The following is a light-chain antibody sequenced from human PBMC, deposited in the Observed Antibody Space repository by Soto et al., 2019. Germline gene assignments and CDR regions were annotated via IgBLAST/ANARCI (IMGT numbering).Light chain of an antibody. CDR1: QGISSY. J-gene: IGKJ1*01. CDR3: QHYNSYSEA. Sequence: DIQMTQSPSSVSASTGDGVTITCRASQGISSYLAWYQQKPGKAPKLLIYKASTLKSRVPSRFSGSASGTEFSVTISSLQPDNFATNYCQHYNSYSEAFGQGTKVDIK. V-gene: IGKV1-5*03. CDR2: KAS.